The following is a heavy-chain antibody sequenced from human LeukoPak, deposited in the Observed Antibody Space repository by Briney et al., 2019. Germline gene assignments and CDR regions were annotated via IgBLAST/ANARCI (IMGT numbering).Heavy chain of an antibody. Sequence: PSETLSLTCTVSGGSISSSSYYWGWIRQPPGKGLEWIGSIYYSGSTYYNPSLKSRVTISVDTSKNQFSLKLSSVTAADTAVYYCVRDDIIVVTKGGFDYWGQGTLVTVSS. D-gene: IGHD2/OR15-2a*01. CDR1: GGSISSSSYY. CDR2: IYYSGST. J-gene: IGHJ4*02. CDR3: VRDDIIVVTKGGFDY. V-gene: IGHV4-39*07.